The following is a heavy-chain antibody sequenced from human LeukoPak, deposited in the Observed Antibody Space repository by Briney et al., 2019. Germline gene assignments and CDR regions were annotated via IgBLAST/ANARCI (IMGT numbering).Heavy chain of an antibody. J-gene: IGHJ4*02. CDR1: GGSFSGYY. CDR3: ARNLRIAAAGRKFDY. Sequence: SETLSLTCAVYGGSFSGYYWSWIRQPPGKGLEWIGEINHSGSTNYNPSLKSRVTISVDTSKNQFSLKLSSVTAADTAVYYCARNLRIAAAGRKFDYWGQGTLVTVSS. CDR2: INHSGST. V-gene: IGHV4-34*01. D-gene: IGHD6-13*01.